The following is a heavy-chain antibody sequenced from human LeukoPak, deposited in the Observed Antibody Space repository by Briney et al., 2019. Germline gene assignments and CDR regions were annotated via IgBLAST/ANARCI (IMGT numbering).Heavy chain of an antibody. CDR1: GGSISSSSYY. CDR3: ARSGYSSGWYEFDY. Sequence: SETLSLTCTVSGGSISSSSYYWGWIRQPPGKGLEWIGSIYYSGSTYYNPSLNSRVTISVDTSKNQFSLKLSSVTAADTAVYYCARSGYSSGWYEFDYWGQGTLVTVSS. J-gene: IGHJ4*02. V-gene: IGHV4-39*01. CDR2: IYYSGST. D-gene: IGHD6-19*01.